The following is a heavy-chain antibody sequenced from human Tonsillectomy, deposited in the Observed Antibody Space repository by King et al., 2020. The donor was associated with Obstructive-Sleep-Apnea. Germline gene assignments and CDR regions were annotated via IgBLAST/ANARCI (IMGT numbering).Heavy chain of an antibody. CDR2: ISWDGGST. V-gene: IGHV3-43D*03. CDR1: GFTFDDYV. D-gene: IGHD1-26*01. Sequence: EVQLVESGGVVVQPGGSLRLSCAASGFTFDDYVMHWVRQAPGKGLEWVSLISWDGGSTYYADSVKGRFTISRDNSKNSLYLQMNSLRAEDTALYYCAKDKGLSGSYLDYWGQGTLVTVSS. J-gene: IGHJ4*02. CDR3: AKDKGLSGSYLDY.